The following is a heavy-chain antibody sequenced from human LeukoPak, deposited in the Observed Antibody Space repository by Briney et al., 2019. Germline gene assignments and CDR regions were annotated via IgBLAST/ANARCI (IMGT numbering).Heavy chain of an antibody. CDR2: INVYNGNT. CDR1: GYTFTTSG. J-gene: IGHJ6*03. D-gene: IGHD3-16*02. Sequence: ASVKVSCKASGYTFTTSGINWVRQAPGQGLEWMGCINVYNGNTNYAQKFQGRITMTRDTSTNTAYMELRSLRSEDTAVYYCATTREGSDRNYYYYYMDVWGKGTTVTVSS. V-gene: IGHV1-18*01. CDR3: ATTREGSDRNYYYYYMDV.